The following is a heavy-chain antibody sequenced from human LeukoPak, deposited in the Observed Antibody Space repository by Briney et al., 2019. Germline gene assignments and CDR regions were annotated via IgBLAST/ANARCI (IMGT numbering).Heavy chain of an antibody. J-gene: IGHJ2*01. CDR2: IYYTGKT. Sequence: SETLSLTXTVSGGSINSGSHYWGWLRQPPGKGLEWIGSIYYTGKTYYNPSLESRATMSVDTSNNHFSLTLSSVTASDTAVYYCATLYPPNGVYNWYFDLWGRGTLLIVSS. CDR3: ATLYPPNGVYNWYFDL. V-gene: IGHV4-39*01. D-gene: IGHD2-8*01. CDR1: GGSINSGSHY.